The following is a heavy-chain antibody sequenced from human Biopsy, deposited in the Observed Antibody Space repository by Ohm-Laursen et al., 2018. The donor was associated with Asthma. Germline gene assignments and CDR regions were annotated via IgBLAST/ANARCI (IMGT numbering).Heavy chain of an antibody. Sequence: SETLSLTCTASGGSISSDYWSWLRPSPGKGLEWIGYIHNSGNTNYNPSLKSRVTISLDTSKNHFSLRLSFVTAADTAVYFCARGQGRGIQLWSLDPWGQGILVTVSS. D-gene: IGHD5-18*01. CDR1: GGSISSDY. V-gene: IGHV4-59*01. CDR2: IHNSGNT. J-gene: IGHJ5*02. CDR3: ARGQGRGIQLWSLDP.